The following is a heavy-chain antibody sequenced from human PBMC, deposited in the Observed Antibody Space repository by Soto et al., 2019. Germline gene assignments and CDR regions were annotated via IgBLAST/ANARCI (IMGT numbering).Heavy chain of an antibody. J-gene: IGHJ3*01. CDR3: ARGRRYYESSGYYHSDAFDV. CDR1: GGSISSGDSY. D-gene: IGHD3-22*01. V-gene: IGHV4-30-4*01. Sequence: KTSETLSLTCTVSGGSISSGDSYWSWIRQPPGEGLEWLGYIYYSGSTYYNPSLKSRVTISVETSKNQFSLKLSSVTAADTAVYYCARGRRYYESSGYYHSDAFDVWGQGTMVTVSS. CDR2: IYYSGST.